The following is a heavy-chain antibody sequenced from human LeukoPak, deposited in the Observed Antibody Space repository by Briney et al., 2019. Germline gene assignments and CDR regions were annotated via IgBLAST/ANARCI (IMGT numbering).Heavy chain of an antibody. D-gene: IGHD3-10*01. J-gene: IGHJ4*02. Sequence: SETLSLTCTVSGGSISSYYWSWIRQPPGKGLEWIGYIYYSGSTNYNPSLKSRVTISVDTSKNQFSLKLSSVTAADTAVYYCARHGITRVRGAMPFDYWGQGTLVTVSS. CDR2: IYYSGST. CDR3: ARHGITRVRGAMPFDY. V-gene: IGHV4-59*08. CDR1: GGSISSYY.